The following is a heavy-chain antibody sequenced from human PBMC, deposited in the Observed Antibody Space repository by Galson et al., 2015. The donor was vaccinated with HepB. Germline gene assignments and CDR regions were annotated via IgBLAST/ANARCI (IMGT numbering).Heavy chain of an antibody. CDR1: GFTVSNEY. D-gene: IGHD4-23*01. J-gene: IGHJ4*02. CDR3: VRDVGGNPVGIDY. CDR2: IYSGGST. V-gene: IGHV3-53*01. Sequence: SLRLSCAASGFTVSNEYMSWVRQAPGKGLEWVSVIYSGGSTYYGDSVKGRFTISRDKSKNTLYLHMNSLKAEDTAVYYCVRDVGGNPVGIDYWGQGTLVTASS.